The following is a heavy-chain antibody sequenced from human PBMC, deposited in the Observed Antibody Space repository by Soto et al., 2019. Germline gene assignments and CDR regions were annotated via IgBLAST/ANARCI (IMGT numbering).Heavy chain of an antibody. CDR1: GGSISSSSYY. V-gene: IGHV4-39*01. Sequence: SETLSLTCTVSGGSISSSSYYWGWIRQPPGKGLEWIGSIYYSGSTYYNPSLKSRVTISVDTSKNQFSLKLSSVTAADTAVYYCARQIAPTVTTLLFFDYWGQGTLVTVSS. CDR2: IYYSGST. CDR3: ARQIAPTVTTLLFFDY. J-gene: IGHJ4*02. D-gene: IGHD4-17*01.